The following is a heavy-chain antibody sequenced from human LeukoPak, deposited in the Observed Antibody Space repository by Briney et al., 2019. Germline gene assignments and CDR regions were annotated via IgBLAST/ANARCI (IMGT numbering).Heavy chain of an antibody. J-gene: IGHJ6*03. CDR1: GGSISSYY. V-gene: IGHV4-59*01. Sequence: SETLSLTCTVSGGSISSYYWSWIRQPPGKGLEWIGYIYYSGSTNYNPSLKSRVTISVDTSKNQFSLKLSSATAADTAVYYCARAYYDFWSGYLGYYYMDVWGKGTTVTVSS. CDR3: ARAYYDFWSGYLGYYYMDV. D-gene: IGHD3-3*01. CDR2: IYYSGST.